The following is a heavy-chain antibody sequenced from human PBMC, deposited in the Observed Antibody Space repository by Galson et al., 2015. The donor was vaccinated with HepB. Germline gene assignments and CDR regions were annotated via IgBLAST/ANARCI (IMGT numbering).Heavy chain of an antibody. J-gene: IGHJ3*02. CDR1: GFSLTTSGVG. V-gene: IGHV2-5*02. Sequence: PALVKPTQTLTLTCTFSGFSLTTSGVGVGWIRQPPGKALEWLALVYWDDDKRYSPSLKTRLTITQDTSKNQVVLTMTNMDPVDTATYYCAHSRGSGTPRRVTGTSDVFDIWGQGTMVTVSS. D-gene: IGHD1-20*01. CDR3: AHSRGSGTPRRVTGTSDVFDI. CDR2: VYWDDDK.